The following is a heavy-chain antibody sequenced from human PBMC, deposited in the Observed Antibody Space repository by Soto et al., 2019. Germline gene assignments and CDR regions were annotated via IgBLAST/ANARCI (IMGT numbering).Heavy chain of an antibody. CDR1: GGSISSGDYY. D-gene: IGHD3-10*01. CDR3: ARLQFGEGFDY. Sequence: SETLSLTCTVSGGSISSGDYYWSWIRQPPGKGLEWIGYILHTGDTQYNPSLKSRVSMSVDKSKNQFSLRLTSVTAADTAVYYCARLQFGEGFDYWGQGALVTVSS. J-gene: IGHJ4*02. V-gene: IGHV4-30-4*01. CDR2: ILHTGDT.